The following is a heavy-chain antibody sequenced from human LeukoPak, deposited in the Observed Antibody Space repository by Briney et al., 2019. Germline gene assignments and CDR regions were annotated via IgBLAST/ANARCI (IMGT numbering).Heavy chain of an antibody. V-gene: IGHV4-34*01. D-gene: IGHD1-14*01. CDR3: ARVTRFYRTFDY. Sequence: PSETLSLTCAVYGGSFSGYYWSWIRQPPGKGLEWIGEINHSGSTNCNPSLKSRVTISVDTSKNQFSLKLSSVTAADTAVYYCARVTRFYRTFDYWGQGTLVTVSS. J-gene: IGHJ4*02. CDR1: GGSFSGYY. CDR2: INHSGST.